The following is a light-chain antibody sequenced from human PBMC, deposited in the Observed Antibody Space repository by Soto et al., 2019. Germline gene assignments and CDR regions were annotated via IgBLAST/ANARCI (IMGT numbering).Light chain of an antibody. V-gene: IGLV2-14*03. J-gene: IGLJ2*01. CDR3: SSYTNSNTLI. CDR2: DVS. Sequence: QSALTQPASVSGSPGQSITVSCTGTNSDVGSYTYVSWYQQHPGKAPKLMIFDVSNRPSGVSNRFSGSKSGNTASLTISGLQAEDEADYYCSSYTNSNTLIFGGGTKLTVL. CDR1: NSDVGSYTY.